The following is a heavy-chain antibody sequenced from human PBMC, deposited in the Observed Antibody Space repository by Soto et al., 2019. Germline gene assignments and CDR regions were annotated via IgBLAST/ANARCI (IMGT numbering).Heavy chain of an antibody. Sequence: PSETLSLTCTVSGGSISSYYWSWIRQPPGKGLEWIGYIYYSGSTNYNPSLKSRVTISVDTSKNQFSLKLSSVTAADTAVYYCARGWGYYDSSGYRDYYYGMDVWGQGTLVTVSS. V-gene: IGHV4-59*01. J-gene: IGHJ6*02. CDR3: ARGWGYYDSSGYRDYYYGMDV. D-gene: IGHD3-22*01. CDR2: IYYSGST. CDR1: GGSISSYY.